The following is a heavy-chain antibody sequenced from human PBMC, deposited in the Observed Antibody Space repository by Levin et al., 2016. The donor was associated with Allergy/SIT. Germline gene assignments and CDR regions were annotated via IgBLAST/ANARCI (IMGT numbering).Heavy chain of an antibody. D-gene: IGHD6-13*01. CDR2: IKQDGSEK. CDR1: GFTFSSYW. J-gene: IGHJ6*02. Sequence: GESLKISCAASGFTFSSYWMSWVRQAPGKGLEWVANIKQDGSEKYYVDSVKGRFTISRDNAKNSLYLQMNSLRAEDTAVYYCARLLTSYSSSWYLPAIPYYYYGMDVWGQGTTVTVSS. V-gene: IGHV3-7*03. CDR3: ARLLTSYSSSWYLPAIPYYYYGMDV.